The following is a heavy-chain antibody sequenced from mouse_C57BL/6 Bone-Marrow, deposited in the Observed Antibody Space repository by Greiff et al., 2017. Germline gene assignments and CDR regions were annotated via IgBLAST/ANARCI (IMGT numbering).Heavy chain of an antibody. CDR3: AISLYYDYYAMDY. CDR2: IHPSDSDT. D-gene: IGHD2-1*01. Sequence: QVQLQQPGAELVKPGASVKVSCKASGYTFTSYWMHWVKQRPGQGLEWIGRIHPSDSDTNYNQKFKGKATLTVDKSSSTAYIQLSSLTSEDSAVYYCAISLYYDYYAMDYWGQGTSVTVSS. CDR1: GYTFTSYW. V-gene: IGHV1-74*01. J-gene: IGHJ4*01.